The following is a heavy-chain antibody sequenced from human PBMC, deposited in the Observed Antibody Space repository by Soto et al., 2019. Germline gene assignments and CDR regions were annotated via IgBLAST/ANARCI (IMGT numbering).Heavy chain of an antibody. D-gene: IGHD4-4*01. V-gene: IGHV1-2*02. CDR2: INPNSGGT. CDR3: ARDGLQKEDYYYYYGMDV. J-gene: IGHJ6*02. CDR1: GYTFTGYY. Sequence: VASVKVSCKASGYTFTGYYMHWVRQAPGQGLEWMGWINPNSGGTNYAQKFQGRVTMTRDTSISTAYMELSRLRSDDTAVYYCARDGLQKEDYYYYYGMDVWGQGTTVTVSS.